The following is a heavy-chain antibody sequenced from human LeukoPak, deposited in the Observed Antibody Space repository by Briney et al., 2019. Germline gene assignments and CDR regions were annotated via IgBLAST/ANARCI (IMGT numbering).Heavy chain of an antibody. CDR2: ISYDAINK. J-gene: IGHJ4*02. Sequence: GGSLRLSCAASGFTVSSDYMSWVRQAPGKGLEWVAVISYDAINKYYADSVKGRFTISRDNSKNTPYLQMNSLRAEDTAVYYCAKELDWLIDYWGQGTLVTVSS. V-gene: IGHV3-30*18. CDR1: GFTVSSDY. D-gene: IGHD3-9*01. CDR3: AKELDWLIDY.